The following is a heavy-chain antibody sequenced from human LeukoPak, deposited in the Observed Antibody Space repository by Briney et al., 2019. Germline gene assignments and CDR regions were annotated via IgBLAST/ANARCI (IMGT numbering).Heavy chain of an antibody. V-gene: IGHV1-24*01. CDR1: GYTLTELS. D-gene: IGHD2-15*01. Sequence: ASVRVSCKVSGYTLTELSMHWVRQAPGKGLEWMGGFDPEDGETIYAQKFQGRVTMTEDTSTDTAYMELGSLRSEDTVVYYCATAYCSGGSCPFDYWGQGTLVTVSS. CDR3: ATAYCSGGSCPFDY. CDR2: FDPEDGET. J-gene: IGHJ4*02.